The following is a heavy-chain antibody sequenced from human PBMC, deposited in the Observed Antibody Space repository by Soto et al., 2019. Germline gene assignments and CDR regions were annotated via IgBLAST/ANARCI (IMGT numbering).Heavy chain of an antibody. V-gene: IGHV5-51*01. D-gene: IGHD4-17*01. Sequence: EVQLVQSGAEVKKPGESLKISCQGSGYSFSNYWIAWVRQMPGKGLEWMGVIYPGDSNTKYSPSFEGQVTLSADKSITTAYLQLSSLKASDTAMYYCARPDYGGLHAALHFWGQGTMVTVSS. J-gene: IGHJ3*01. CDR1: GYSFSNYW. CDR3: ARPDYGGLHAALHF. CDR2: IYPGDSNT.